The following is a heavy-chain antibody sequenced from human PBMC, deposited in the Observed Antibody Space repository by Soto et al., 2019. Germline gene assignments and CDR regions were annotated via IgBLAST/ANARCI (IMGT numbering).Heavy chain of an antibody. Sequence: KLQGRVTMTTDTSTSTAYMELRSLRSDDTAVYYCARAKGGDYGACDYWGQGTLVTVSS. V-gene: IGHV1-18*01. CDR3: ARAKGGDYGACDY. J-gene: IGHJ4*02. D-gene: IGHD4-17*01.